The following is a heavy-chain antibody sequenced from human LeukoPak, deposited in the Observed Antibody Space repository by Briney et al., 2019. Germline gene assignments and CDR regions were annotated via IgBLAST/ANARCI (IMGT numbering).Heavy chain of an antibody. CDR3: ARDGGYSNPYYYYYYYMDF. CDR1: GGTINNNHYY. V-gene: IGHV4-39*07. Sequence: SETLSLTCAVSGGTINNNHYYWGWIRQPPGKILEWIGSIYYSGSTYYNPSLKSRVTISVDTSENHFSLKLSSVTAADTAVYYCARDGGYSNPYYYYYYYMDFWGKGTTVTVSS. D-gene: IGHD4-11*01. J-gene: IGHJ6*03. CDR2: IYYSGST.